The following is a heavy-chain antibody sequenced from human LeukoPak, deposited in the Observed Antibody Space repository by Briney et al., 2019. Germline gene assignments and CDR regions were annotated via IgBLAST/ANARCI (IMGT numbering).Heavy chain of an antibody. V-gene: IGHV3-30*02. CDR1: GFTFSTFG. Sequence: PGGSLRLSCAASGFAASGFTFSTFGMHWVRQAPGKGLEWVAFIRYDGSNKYYADSVKGRFTISRDDSKNTLYLQMNSLRAEDTAAYYCAEGYYFDILSGYSSLDSWGQGTLVTVSS. CDR3: AEGYYFDILSGYSSLDS. D-gene: IGHD3-9*01. CDR2: IRYDGSNK. J-gene: IGHJ4*02.